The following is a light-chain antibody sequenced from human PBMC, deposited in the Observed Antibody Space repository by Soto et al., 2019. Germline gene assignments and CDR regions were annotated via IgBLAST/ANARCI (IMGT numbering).Light chain of an antibody. J-gene: IGKJ1*01. Sequence: DVVMTQSPLSLPVTLGQPASISCRSSQSLVSSNGNTFLIWFQQRPGQSPRRLIYKVSNRDSAVPDRFTGSGSGTDFTLEISRVEAEDVGVYFCMRATHWPWTFGQGTKVEI. CDR1: QSLVSSNGNTF. CDR2: KVS. V-gene: IGKV2-30*01. CDR3: MRATHWPWT.